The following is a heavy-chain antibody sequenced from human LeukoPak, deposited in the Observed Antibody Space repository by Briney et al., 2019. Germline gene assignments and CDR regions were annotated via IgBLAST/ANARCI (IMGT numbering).Heavy chain of an antibody. Sequence: KRSETLSLTCAVYGESFSGYYWSWIRQPPGKGLEWMGEINHSGSTNYNPSLKSRVTISVDTSKNEFSLKLSSVTAADTAVYYCARVAVAFDYWGQGTLVTVSS. J-gene: IGHJ4*02. CDR3: ARVAVAFDY. CDR1: GESFSGYY. CDR2: INHSGST. V-gene: IGHV4-34*01. D-gene: IGHD6-19*01.